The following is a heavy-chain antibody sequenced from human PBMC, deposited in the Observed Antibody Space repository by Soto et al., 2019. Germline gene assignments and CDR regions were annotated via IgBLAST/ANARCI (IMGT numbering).Heavy chain of an antibody. CDR1: GFTFSSYA. CDR2: ISGSGGST. CDR3: AKSHGSGSYYSNYYYGMDV. J-gene: IGHJ6*02. D-gene: IGHD3-10*01. Sequence: GGSLRLSCAASGFTFSSYAMSWVRQAPGKGLEWVSAISGSGGSTYYADSVKGRFTISRDNSKNTLYLQMNSLRAEDTAVYYCAKSHGSGSYYSNYYYGMDVWGQGTTVTVSS. V-gene: IGHV3-23*01.